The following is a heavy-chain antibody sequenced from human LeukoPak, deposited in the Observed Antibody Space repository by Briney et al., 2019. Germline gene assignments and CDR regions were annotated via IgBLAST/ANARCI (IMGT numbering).Heavy chain of an antibody. Sequence: GGSLRLSCAASGFTFSSYGMHWVRQAPGKGLEWVAVIWYDGSNKYYADSVKGRFTISRDNSKNTLYLQMNSLRAEDTAVYYCVFLRDGYNVLDYWGQGTLVTVSS. CDR3: VFLRDGYNVLDY. V-gene: IGHV3-30*02. D-gene: IGHD5-24*01. CDR2: IWYDGSNK. J-gene: IGHJ4*02. CDR1: GFTFSSYG.